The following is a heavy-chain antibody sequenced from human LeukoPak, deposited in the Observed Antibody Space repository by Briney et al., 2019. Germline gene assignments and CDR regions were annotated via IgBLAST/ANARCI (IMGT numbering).Heavy chain of an antibody. Sequence: ASVKVSCKASGGTFSNHTINWVRQAPGQGLQWMGGIVPIFGATNYAQNFQGRVTLTADESTSTAYMELSSLRSEDTAVYYCARGGVGGQLWFYYYYMDVWGKGTTVTISS. CDR3: ARGGVGGQLWFYYYYMDV. J-gene: IGHJ6*03. CDR1: GGTFSNHT. V-gene: IGHV1-69*13. CDR2: IVPIFGAT. D-gene: IGHD5-18*01.